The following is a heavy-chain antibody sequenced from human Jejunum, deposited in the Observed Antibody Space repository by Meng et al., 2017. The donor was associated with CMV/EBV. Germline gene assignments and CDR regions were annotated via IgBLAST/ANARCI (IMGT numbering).Heavy chain of an antibody. J-gene: IGHJ4*01. CDR1: GFPVGRKY. CDR3: GRDRGEGGFFDY. D-gene: IGHD3-16*01. Sequence: VTLLESGGGLVQPGGSLTLSCAASGFPVGRKYMNWIRQAPGKGLQWVSVINADGGTHYADSVRGRFIISRDNSKNTVHLQMNSLTDEDTAVYYCGRDRGEGGFFDYWGQGTLVTVSS. V-gene: IGHV3-66*01. CDR2: INADGGT.